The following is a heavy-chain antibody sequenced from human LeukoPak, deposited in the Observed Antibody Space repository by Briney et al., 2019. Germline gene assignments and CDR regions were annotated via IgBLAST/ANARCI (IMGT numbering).Heavy chain of an antibody. Sequence: PSETLSLTCAVYGRSFSGYYWSWIRQPPGKGLEWIGEINHSGSTNYNPSLKSRVTISVDTSKNQFSLKLSSVTAADTAVYYCARGVGRSIAVAANDYWGQGTLVTVSS. V-gene: IGHV4-34*01. J-gene: IGHJ4*02. D-gene: IGHD6-19*01. CDR3: ARGVGRSIAVAANDY. CDR1: GRSFSGYY. CDR2: INHSGST.